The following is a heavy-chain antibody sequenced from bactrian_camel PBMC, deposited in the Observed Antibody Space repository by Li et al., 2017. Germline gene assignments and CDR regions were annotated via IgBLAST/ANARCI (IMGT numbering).Heavy chain of an antibody. Sequence: HVQLVESGGDSVQAGGSLNLSCTTSGLTFSTYCVGWFRQAPGKEREEIARIEAGDSRHYSDSVKDRFTVSKDNGKSIFYLQMNNLKPEDTAMYYCAADCQCPSSLRPCGTWTYDYNYWGQGTQVTVS. CDR2: IEAGDSR. J-gene: IGHJ4*01. CDR1: GLTFSTYC. V-gene: IGHV3S55*01. D-gene: IGHD2*01. CDR3: AADCQCPSSLRPCGTWTYDYNY.